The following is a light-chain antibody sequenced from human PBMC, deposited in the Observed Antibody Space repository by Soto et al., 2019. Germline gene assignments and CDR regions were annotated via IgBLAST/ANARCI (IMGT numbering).Light chain of an antibody. CDR2: GAS. CDR3: QQYGSSRT. Sequence: EIVLTQSPGTLSLSPGARATLSCSASQSVSSSYLAWYQQKPGQAPRLLIYGASSRATGIPDRFSGSGSGTDFTLTISRLEPEDFAVYYCQQYGSSRTFGQGTKVEIK. CDR1: QSVSSSY. J-gene: IGKJ1*01. V-gene: IGKV3-20*01.